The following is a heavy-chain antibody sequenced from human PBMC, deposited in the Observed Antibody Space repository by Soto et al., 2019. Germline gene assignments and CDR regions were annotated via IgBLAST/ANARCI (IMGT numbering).Heavy chain of an antibody. V-gene: IGHV1-46*01. CDR2: INPSGGST. CDR1: GYTFTSYY. CDR3: ARDLGLDVWEVKDPASARINWFDP. Sequence: ASVKVSCKASGYTFTSYYMHWVRQAPGQGLEWMGIINPSGGSTSYAQKFQGRVTMTRDTSTSTVYVELSSLRSEDTAVYYCARDLGLDVWEVKDPASARINWFDPWGQGTLVTVSS. J-gene: IGHJ5*02. D-gene: IGHD3-10*02.